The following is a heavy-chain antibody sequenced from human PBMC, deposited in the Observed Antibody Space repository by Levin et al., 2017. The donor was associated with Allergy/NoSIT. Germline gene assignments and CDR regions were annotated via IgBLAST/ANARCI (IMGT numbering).Heavy chain of an antibody. CDR2: INAGNGNT. CDR3: ARDRQIAGEWLLLENWFDP. V-gene: IGHV1-3*01. Sequence: GESLKISCQASGYTFTSYAMHWVRQAPGQRLEWMGWINAGNGNTKYSQKFQGRVTITRDTSASTAYMELSSLRSEDTAVYYCARDRQIAGEWLLLENWFDPWGQGTLVTVSS. CDR1: GYTFTSYA. D-gene: IGHD3-22*01. J-gene: IGHJ5*02.